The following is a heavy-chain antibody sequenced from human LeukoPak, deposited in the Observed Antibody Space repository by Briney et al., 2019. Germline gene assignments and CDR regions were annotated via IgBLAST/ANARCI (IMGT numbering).Heavy chain of an antibody. CDR1: GFTFSSYA. CDR3: ARDLSGPSVY. V-gene: IGHV3-7*01. D-gene: IGHD2-15*01. J-gene: IGHJ4*02. Sequence: GGSLRLSCAASGFTFSSYAMNWVRQAPGKGLEWVANIKPDGGEKYFVDSVKGRFTISRDNAKNSLYLQMNSLRAEDTAVYYCARDLSGPSVYWGQGTLVTVSS. CDR2: IKPDGGEK.